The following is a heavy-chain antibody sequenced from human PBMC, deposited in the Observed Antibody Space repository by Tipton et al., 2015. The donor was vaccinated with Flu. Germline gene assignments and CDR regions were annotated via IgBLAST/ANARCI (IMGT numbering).Heavy chain of an antibody. D-gene: IGHD3-10*01. V-gene: IGHV4-38-2*02. Sequence: LRLSCIVSGYSISSRYYWGWIRQPPGKGLEWIGCVYHGGTTYYNPSLKSRVAISLGTFKNQFSLKLTSVTAADTAVYYCATTTYYYGSGSHDYWGQGTLVTVSS. CDR2: VYHGGTT. CDR1: GYSISSRYY. J-gene: IGHJ4*02. CDR3: ATTTYYYGSGSHDY.